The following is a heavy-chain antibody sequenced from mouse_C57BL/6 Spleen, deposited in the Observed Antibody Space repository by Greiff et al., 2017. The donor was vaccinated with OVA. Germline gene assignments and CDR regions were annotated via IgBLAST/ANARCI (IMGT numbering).Heavy chain of an antibody. D-gene: IGHD1-1*01. CDR3: ARKGLLRSRDYFDY. J-gene: IGHJ2*01. V-gene: IGHV2-9-1*01. CDR2: ICTGGGT. CDR1: GFSLTSYA. Sequence: VLLVESGPGLVAPSQCLSISCTVSGFSLTSYAISWVRQPPGKGLEWLGVICTGGGTNYNSALKSRLSISKDNSKSQVFLKMNSLQTDDTARYYWARKGLLRSRDYFDYWGQGTTLTVSS.